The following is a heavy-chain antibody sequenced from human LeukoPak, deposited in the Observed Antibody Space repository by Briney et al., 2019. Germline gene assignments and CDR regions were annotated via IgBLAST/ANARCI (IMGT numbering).Heavy chain of an antibody. CDR2: ISGSGGST. Sequence: GGSLRLSCAASGFTFSSYAMSWVRQAPGKGLEWVSAISGSGGSTYYADSVKGRFTISRGNSKNTLYLQMNSLRAEDTAVYYCAKAYGDYPYYYYYMDVWGKGTTVTVSS. CDR1: GFTFSSYA. J-gene: IGHJ6*03. CDR3: AKAYGDYPYYYYYMDV. D-gene: IGHD4-17*01. V-gene: IGHV3-23*01.